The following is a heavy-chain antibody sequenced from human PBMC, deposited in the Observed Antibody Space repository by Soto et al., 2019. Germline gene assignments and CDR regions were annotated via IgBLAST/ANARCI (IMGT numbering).Heavy chain of an antibody. CDR1: GGTFSSYA. D-gene: IGHD6-13*01. Sequence: QVQLVQSGAEVKKPGSSVKVSCKASGGTFSSYAISWVRQAPGQGLEWMGGIIPIFGTANYAQKFQGRVTSPADASTSTAYVELSSPSSEDAAVDYCARIQQLGPYYYYGMDVWGQGTTVTVSS. V-gene: IGHV1-69*12. CDR3: ARIQQLGPYYYYGMDV. J-gene: IGHJ6*02. CDR2: IIPIFGTA.